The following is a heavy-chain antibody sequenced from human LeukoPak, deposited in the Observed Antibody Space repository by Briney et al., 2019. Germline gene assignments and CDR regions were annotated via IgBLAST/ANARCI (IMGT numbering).Heavy chain of an antibody. CDR1: GGTISSSSYY. CDR3: ARGVIWYPLNY. V-gene: IGHV4-39*07. D-gene: IGHD6-13*01. Sequence: SETLSLTCTVSGGTISSSSYYWGWIRQPPGKGLEWIGSIYYSGSTYYNPSLKSRVTISVDTSKNQFSLKLSSVTAADTAVYYCARGVIWYPLNYWGQGTLVTVSS. CDR2: IYYSGST. J-gene: IGHJ4*02.